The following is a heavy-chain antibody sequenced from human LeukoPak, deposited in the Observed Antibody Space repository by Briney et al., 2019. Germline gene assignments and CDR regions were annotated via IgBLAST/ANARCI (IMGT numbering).Heavy chain of an antibody. Sequence: SGTLSLTCAVSGGSIINSNWWSWVRQPPGKGLEWIGEIDHSGSTSYNPSLKSRVTMSVDRSQNQFSLRLSTVTAADTAVYYCAKQLGYCSDGSCYFPYWGQGTLVTVSS. V-gene: IGHV4-4*02. CDR2: IDHSGST. J-gene: IGHJ4*02. CDR3: AKQLGYCSDGSCYFPY. D-gene: IGHD2-15*01. CDR1: GGSIINSNW.